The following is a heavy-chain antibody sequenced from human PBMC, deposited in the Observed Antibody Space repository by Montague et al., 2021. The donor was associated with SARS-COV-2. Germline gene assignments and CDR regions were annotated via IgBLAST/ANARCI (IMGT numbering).Heavy chain of an antibody. CDR1: CASVSSRDYY. V-gene: IGHV4-39*07. J-gene: IGHJ4*02. CDR3: ARDSWRDSSGCFQAGLDY. Sequence: SETLSLTCSVSCASVSSRDYYWAWIRQPPGKGLEWIGSFYYSGNTYYNPSLRSRVTISVDASKNQFSLKLSSVTAADTAVYYCARDSWRDSSGCFQAGLDYWGQGTLVTVSS. CDR2: FYYSGNT. D-gene: IGHD3-22*01.